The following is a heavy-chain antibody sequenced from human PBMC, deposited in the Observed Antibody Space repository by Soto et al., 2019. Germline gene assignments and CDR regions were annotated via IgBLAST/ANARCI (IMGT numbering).Heavy chain of an antibody. D-gene: IGHD3-10*01. Sequence: GASVKVSCKASGYTLTSSGISWARQAPGQGLEWMGWISAYNVNTNYAQKLQGRVTMTTDTSTSTAYIELRSLRSDDTAVDYCARDWDLLWGERWGGNYYYGMDVWGQGTTVTVSS. CDR3: ARDWDLLWGERWGGNYYYGMDV. CDR1: GYTLTSSG. CDR2: ISAYNVNT. V-gene: IGHV1-18*04. J-gene: IGHJ6*02.